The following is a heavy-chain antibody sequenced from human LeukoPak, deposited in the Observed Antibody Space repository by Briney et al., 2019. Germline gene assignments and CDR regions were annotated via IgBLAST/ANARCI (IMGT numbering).Heavy chain of an antibody. V-gene: IGHV4-59*03. CDR3: ATGYCEPFAT. CDR2: ISDTGKT. CDR1: GASLSSYY. J-gene: IGHJ5*02. D-gene: IGHD2-21*02. Sequence: PSETLSLTCSVSGASLSSYYWDWLRQSPGKGLEWIGYISDTGKTDSNPSLQSRVNISLPESKTKLPCRRRSVTAADSAVYYCATGYCEPFATWGPGILVTVSS.